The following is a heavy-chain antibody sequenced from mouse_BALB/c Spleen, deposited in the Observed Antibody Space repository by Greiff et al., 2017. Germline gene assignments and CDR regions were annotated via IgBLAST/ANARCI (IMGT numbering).Heavy chain of an antibody. J-gene: IGHJ3*01. CDR1: GFTITDSY. Sequence: EVQLQQSGAELVKPGASVKLSCTASGFTITDSYMHWVKQRPEQGLEWIGRIDPANGNTKYDPKFQGKATITADTSSNTAYLQLSSLTSEDTAVYYCARKAWFAYWGQGTLVTVSA. V-gene: IGHV14-3*02. CDR2: IDPANGNT. CDR3: ARKAWFAY.